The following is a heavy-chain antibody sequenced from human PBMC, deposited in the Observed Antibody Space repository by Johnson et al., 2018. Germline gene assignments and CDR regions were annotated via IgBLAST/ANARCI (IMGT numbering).Heavy chain of an antibody. CDR3: GKGGPPSSRNNPKNIVYLGMGSLRVDDTAVYFCAREGNGDHGMDG. Sequence: QVQLVQSGGGVVQPGRSLRLSCAASGFIFSSLGLHWVRQAPGKGLEWVAIIWYDGRQKYYADFVKGRLTISRDNSKTSVYLEMGSLGVEEQGGFFFGKGGPPSSRNNPKNIVYLGMGSLRVDDTAVYFCAREGNGDHGMDGWGQGTTVSVSS. CDR2: IWYDGRQK. D-gene: IGHD1/OR15-1a*01. CDR1: GFIFSSLG. J-gene: IGHJ6*02. V-gene: IGHV3-33*03.